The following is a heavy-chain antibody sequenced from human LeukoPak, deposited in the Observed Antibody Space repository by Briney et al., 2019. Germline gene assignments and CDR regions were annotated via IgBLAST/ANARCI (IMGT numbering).Heavy chain of an antibody. CDR1: GGSISRGGYN. V-gene: IGHV4-31*03. CDR3: TSLYFYDSSGYY. J-gene: IGHJ4*02. D-gene: IGHD3-22*01. CDR2: IYYSGST. Sequence: SQTLSLTCPVSGGSISRGGYNWSWIRQHPGKGLEWIGYIYYSGSTYYNPSLKSRVTISVDTSKNQFSLTLSSVTAADTAVYYCTSLYFYDSSGYYWGQGTLVTVSS.